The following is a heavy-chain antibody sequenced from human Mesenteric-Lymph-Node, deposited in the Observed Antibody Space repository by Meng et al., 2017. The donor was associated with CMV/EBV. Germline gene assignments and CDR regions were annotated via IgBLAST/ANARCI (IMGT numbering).Heavy chain of an antibody. J-gene: IGHJ4*02. CDR2: INPNSGGT. Sequence: ASVKVSCKASGYTFIGYYMHWVRQAPGQGLEWMGWINPNSGGTNYAQKFQGRVTMTRDTSISTAYMELSSLISDDTAVYYCARRSGGSYSVDYWGQGTLVTVSS. D-gene: IGHD1-26*01. CDR3: ARRSGGSYSVDY. CDR1: GYTFIGYY. V-gene: IGHV1-2*02.